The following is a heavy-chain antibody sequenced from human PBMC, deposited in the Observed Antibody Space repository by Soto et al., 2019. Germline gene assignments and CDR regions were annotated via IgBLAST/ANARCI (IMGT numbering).Heavy chain of an antibody. D-gene: IGHD3-22*01. V-gene: IGHV3-53*01. CDR1: GFTVSSNY. J-gene: IGHJ5*02. Sequence: GGSLRLSCAASGFTVSSNYMSWVRQAPGKGLEWVSVIYSGGSTYYADSVKGRFTISRDNSKNTLYLQMNSLRAEDTAVYYCARDPAPYYYDSSGMTWGQGTLVTVSS. CDR3: ARDPAPYYYDSSGMT. CDR2: IYSGGST.